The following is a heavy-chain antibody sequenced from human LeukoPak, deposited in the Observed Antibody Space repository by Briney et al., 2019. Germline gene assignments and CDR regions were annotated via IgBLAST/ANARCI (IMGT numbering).Heavy chain of an antibody. D-gene: IGHD1-1*01. CDR3: ARGRVSSSTWYSTYFYYFYMDV. J-gene: IGHJ6*03. Sequence: SQTLSLTCTVSGGSISSGSYYWSWIRQPAGKGLEWIGYVDRTGSTNFNPSLNGRVSISRDTTNNLFSLRLRSVTAADTAVYFCARGRVSSSTWYSTYFYYFYMDVWGKGTTVTVSS. CDR2: VDRTGST. V-gene: IGHV4-61*09. CDR1: GGSISSGSYY.